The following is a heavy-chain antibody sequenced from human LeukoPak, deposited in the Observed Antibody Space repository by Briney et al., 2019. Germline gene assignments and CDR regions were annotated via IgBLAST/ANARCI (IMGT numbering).Heavy chain of an antibody. D-gene: IGHD5-18*01. V-gene: IGHV3-21*01. CDR2: ISSSSSYI. Sequence: GGSLRLSCAASGFTFSSYSMNWVRQAPGKGLEWVSSISSSSSYIYYADSVKGRFTISRDNAKNSLYLQMNSLRAEDTAVYYCARDRGYSYESDYWGQGTLVTVSS. J-gene: IGHJ4*02. CDR1: GFTFSSYS. CDR3: ARDRGYSYESDY.